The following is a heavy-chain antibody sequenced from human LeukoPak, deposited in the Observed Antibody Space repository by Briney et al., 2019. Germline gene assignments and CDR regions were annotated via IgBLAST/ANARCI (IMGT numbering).Heavy chain of an antibody. J-gene: IGHJ4*02. Sequence: GGSLRLSCAASGFTFSSYSMNWVRQAPGKGLEWVSSISSSSSYIYYADSVKGRFTIPRDNAKNSLYLQMNSLRAEDTAVYYCARGLAVAGFDGYWGQGTLVTVSS. V-gene: IGHV3-21*01. CDR2: ISSSSSYI. CDR1: GFTFSSYS. CDR3: ARGLAVAGFDGY. D-gene: IGHD6-19*01.